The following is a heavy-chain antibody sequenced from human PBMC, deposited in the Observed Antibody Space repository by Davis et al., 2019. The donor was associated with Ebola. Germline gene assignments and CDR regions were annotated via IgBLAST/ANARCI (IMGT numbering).Heavy chain of an antibody. J-gene: IGHJ4*02. V-gene: IGHV4-59*11. CDR3: ARFGHGAY. CDR1: DASISGHY. CDR2: IFGSGRT. Sequence: PSETLSLTCTVSDASISGHYWNWFRQPPGKGLEWIGFIFGSGRTSYNPSLRSRITISADTSKNQFSLNLSSVTAADTAVYFCARFGHGAYWGQGTLVTVSS. D-gene: IGHD3-16*01.